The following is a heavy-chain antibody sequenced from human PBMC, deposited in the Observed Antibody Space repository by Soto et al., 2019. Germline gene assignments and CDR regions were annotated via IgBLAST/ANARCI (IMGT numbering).Heavy chain of an antibody. Sequence: QLQLQESGPGLVKPSETLPLTCTVSGGSISSGTYYWGWIRQSPGKGLAWIGYMYSGGITYYHPSHKSRVTISIDTSKNPFSLKLSSVTAADTAVYYCARQTQPYCSGGSCYALHYFDYWGQGTLVTVSS. D-gene: IGHD2-15*01. V-gene: IGHV4-39*01. J-gene: IGHJ4*02. CDR1: GGSISSGTYY. CDR3: ARQTQPYCSGGSCYALHYFDY. CDR2: MYSGGIT.